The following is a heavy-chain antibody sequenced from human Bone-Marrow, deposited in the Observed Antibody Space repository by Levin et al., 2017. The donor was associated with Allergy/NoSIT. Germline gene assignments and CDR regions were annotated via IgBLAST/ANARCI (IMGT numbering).Heavy chain of an antibody. Sequence: GGSLRLSCAASGFTFSSYEMNWVRQAPGKGLEWVSYISSSGSTIYYADSVKGRFTISRDNAKNSLYLQMNSLRAEDTAVYYCARGRLGYCSSTSCADAFDIWGQGTMVTVSS. CDR3: ARGRLGYCSSTSCADAFDI. CDR2: ISSSGSTI. CDR1: GFTFSSYE. V-gene: IGHV3-48*03. D-gene: IGHD2-2*01. J-gene: IGHJ3*02.